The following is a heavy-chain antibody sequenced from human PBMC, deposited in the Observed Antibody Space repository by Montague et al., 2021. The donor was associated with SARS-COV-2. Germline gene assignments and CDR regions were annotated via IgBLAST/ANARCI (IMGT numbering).Heavy chain of an antibody. CDR3: ARSYGTTVVTRAFDY. CDR2: IDWDDDK. V-gene: IGHV2-70*01. D-gene: IGHD4-23*01. CDR1: GFSLSTSGMC. Sequence: VKPTQTLTLTCTFSGFSLSTSGMCVSWIRQPPGKVLEWLTLIDWDDDKYYSTSLKTRLTISKDTSKNQVVLTMTNMDPVDTATYYCARSYGTTVVTRAFDYWGQGTLVTVSS. J-gene: IGHJ4*02.